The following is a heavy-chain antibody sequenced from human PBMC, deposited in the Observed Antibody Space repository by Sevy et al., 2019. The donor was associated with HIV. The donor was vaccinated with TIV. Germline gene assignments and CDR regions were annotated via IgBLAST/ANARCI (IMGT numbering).Heavy chain of an antibody. D-gene: IGHD4-17*01. J-gene: IGHJ4*02. V-gene: IGHV3-11*06. CDR3: ARDRRNFGGQYFDY. CDR1: RFTFSDYY. CDR2: ISSGSSYT. Sequence: GGSLRLSCAASRFTFSDYYMSWIRHAPGKGLEWVSDISSGSSYTNYADSVKGRFTISRDNAKNSLYLQMNSLRAEDTAVYYCARDRRNFGGQYFDYWGQGTLVTVSS.